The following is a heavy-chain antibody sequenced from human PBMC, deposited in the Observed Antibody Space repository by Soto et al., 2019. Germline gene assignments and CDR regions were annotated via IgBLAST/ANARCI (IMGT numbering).Heavy chain of an antibody. Sequence: GGSLRLSCAASGFSFGSYAMKWVRQAPGKGLEWVSVITGSGGRTYYADSVKGRFTISRDSSKNTTYLQMTSLRAEHTAVYYCAKYLPRLPPHEAAADYWGQGTLVTVPQ. D-gene: IGHD6-13*01. CDR1: GFSFGSYA. V-gene: IGHV3-23*01. J-gene: IGHJ4*02. CDR2: ITGSGGRT. CDR3: AKYLPRLPPHEAAADY.